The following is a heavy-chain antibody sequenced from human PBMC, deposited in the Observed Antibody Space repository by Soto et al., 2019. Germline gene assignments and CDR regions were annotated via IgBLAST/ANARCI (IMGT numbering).Heavy chain of an antibody. CDR2: VYYSGST. V-gene: IGHV4-39*01. CDR3: ARVLTGSRAFDL. CDR1: DGSVSSPTYY. Sequence: PSETLSLTCTVSDGSVSSPTYYWAWFRRPPGKGLQWIGNVYYSGSTFYNPSLKSRVTVSIDTSKNQFSLSLGALTASDTAVYYCARVLTGSRAFDLWGQRAMVTFYS. J-gene: IGHJ4*02. D-gene: IGHD1-20*01.